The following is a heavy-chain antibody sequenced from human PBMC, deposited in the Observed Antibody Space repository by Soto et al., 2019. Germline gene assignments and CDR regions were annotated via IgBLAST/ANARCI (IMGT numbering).Heavy chain of an antibody. D-gene: IGHD5-12*01. CDR3: ARAISGYADFDY. CDR1: GGSISSYC. J-gene: IGHJ4*02. V-gene: IGHV4-59*01. CDR2: IYYSGGT. Sequence: PSETLSLTCTVSGGSISSYCWSWIRQPPGKGLEWIGYIYYSGGTNYNPSLKSRVTISVDTSKNQFSLKLSSVTAADTAVYYCARAISGYADFDYWGQGTLVTVS.